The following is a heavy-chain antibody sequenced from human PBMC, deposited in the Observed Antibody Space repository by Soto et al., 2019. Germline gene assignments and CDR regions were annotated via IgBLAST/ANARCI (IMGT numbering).Heavy chain of an antibody. Sequence: SETLSLTCAVNGGPFTGYYGCWIRQSPGKGLEWIGEVSHRGTTNYNPSLKSRVTISVDKSKNQFSLKLSSVTAADTAVYYCARDAYYYDSSGYSSWFDPWGQGTLVPVSS. J-gene: IGHJ5*02. CDR1: GGPFTGYY. CDR3: ARDAYYYDSSGYSSWFDP. V-gene: IGHV4-34*01. D-gene: IGHD3-22*01. CDR2: VSHRGTT.